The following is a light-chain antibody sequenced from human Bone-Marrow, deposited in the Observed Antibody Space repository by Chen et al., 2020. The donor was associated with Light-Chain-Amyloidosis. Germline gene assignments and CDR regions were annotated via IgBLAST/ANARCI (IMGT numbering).Light chain of an antibody. V-gene: IGLV2-14*01. Sequence: QSALTQPASVSGSPGQSITISCTGTSSDVGGDNHVAWYQQHPAKAPKLMIYEVTNRPSWVPDRFSGAKSDNTASLTISVLQTEDESDYFCSSYTITNTLVFGSGTRVTVL. CDR3: SSYTITNTLV. J-gene: IGLJ1*01. CDR1: SSDVGGDNH. CDR2: EVT.